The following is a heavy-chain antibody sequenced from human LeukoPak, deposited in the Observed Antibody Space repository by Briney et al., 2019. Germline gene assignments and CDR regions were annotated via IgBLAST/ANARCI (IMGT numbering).Heavy chain of an antibody. V-gene: IGHV3-7*03. D-gene: IGHD3-10*01. CDR2: IKQDGSEK. CDR3: ARGEGRMVRGVIPDY. Sequence: GGSLRLSCAASGFTFSSYWMSWVRQAPGKGLEWVANIKQDGSEKYYVDSVKGRFTISRDNAKNSLYLQMNSLRSEDTAVYYCARGEGRMVRGVIPDYWGQGTLVTVSS. J-gene: IGHJ4*02. CDR1: GFTFSSYW.